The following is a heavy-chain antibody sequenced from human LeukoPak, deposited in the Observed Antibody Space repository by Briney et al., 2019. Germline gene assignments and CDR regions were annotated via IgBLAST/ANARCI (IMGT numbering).Heavy chain of an antibody. Sequence: GGSLRLSCAASGFTFSNYAMNWVRQAPGKGLEWVSAISGSGGSTYYADSVKGRFTISRDNSKNTLYLQMNSLRAGDTAVYYCAHFETTHFDYWGQGTLVTVSS. CDR2: ISGSGGST. J-gene: IGHJ4*02. CDR1: GFTFSNYA. V-gene: IGHV3-23*01. CDR3: AHFETTHFDY. D-gene: IGHD1-7*01.